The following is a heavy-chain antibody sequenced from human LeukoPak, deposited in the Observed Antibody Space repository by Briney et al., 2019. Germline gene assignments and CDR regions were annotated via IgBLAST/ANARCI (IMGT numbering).Heavy chain of an antibody. Sequence: GGSLRLSCAASGFTFSSYGVHWVRQAPGKGLEWVAYIRYDGSNKYYADSVKGRFTVSRDNSKNTLYLQMNSLRVEDTAVYYCAKVLTGYCGSTSCPFDYWGQGTLVTVSS. CDR1: GFTFSSYG. D-gene: IGHD2-2*01. V-gene: IGHV3-30*02. CDR3: AKVLTGYCGSTSCPFDY. J-gene: IGHJ4*02. CDR2: IRYDGSNK.